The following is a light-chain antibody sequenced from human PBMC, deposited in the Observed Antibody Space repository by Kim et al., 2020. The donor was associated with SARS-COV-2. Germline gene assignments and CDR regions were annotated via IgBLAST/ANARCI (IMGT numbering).Light chain of an antibody. CDR1: QSVRSN. Sequence: SVSPGERVTLSCSASQSVRSNLAWYQQKPGQAPRLLIYGASTRATGIPARFSGSGSGTDFSLTISRLEPEDFAVYYCQQYGSSPRFGGGTKVDIK. CDR3: QQYGSSPR. V-gene: IGKV3-20*01. J-gene: IGKJ4*01. CDR2: GAS.